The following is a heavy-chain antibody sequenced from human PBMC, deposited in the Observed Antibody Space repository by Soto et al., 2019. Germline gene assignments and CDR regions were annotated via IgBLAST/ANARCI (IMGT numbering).Heavy chain of an antibody. Sequence: SETLSLTCTFSVVSISSGGYYWSWIRQHPGKGLEWIGYIYYSGSTYYNPSLKSRVTISVDTSKNQFSLKLSSVTAADTAVYYYARGGAPVPFEYWGQATLVSVSS. CDR2: IYYSGST. D-gene: IGHD6-6*01. V-gene: IGHV4-31*03. CDR1: VVSISSGGYY. J-gene: IGHJ4*02. CDR3: ARGGAPVPFEY.